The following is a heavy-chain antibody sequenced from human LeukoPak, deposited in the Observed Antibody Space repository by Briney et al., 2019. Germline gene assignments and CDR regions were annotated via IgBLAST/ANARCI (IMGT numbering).Heavy chain of an antibody. CDR1: GFTFSSYA. CDR3: AKDLSSLVAVAPGFDY. Sequence: GGSLRLSCAASGFTFSSYAMSWVRQAPGQGLDWVSAISGSGVSTYYADSVKGRFTISRDNSKNTLYLQMNSLRAEDTAVYYCAKDLSSLVAVAPGFDYWGQGTLVTVSS. J-gene: IGHJ4*02. D-gene: IGHD6-19*01. V-gene: IGHV3-23*01. CDR2: ISGSGVST.